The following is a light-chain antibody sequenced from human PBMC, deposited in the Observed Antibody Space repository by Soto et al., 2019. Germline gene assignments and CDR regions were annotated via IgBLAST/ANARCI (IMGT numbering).Light chain of an antibody. J-gene: IGKJ1*01. CDR3: QHYNSYSEA. Sequence: DIQMTQSPSSVSASVGDRVTITCRASQGVSTWLAWYQQKPGKAPNLLIYTASSLQSGVPSRFSGSGSGTDFTLTISSLQPDDFATYYCQHYNSYSEAFGQGTKVDIK. CDR2: TAS. V-gene: IGKV1D-16*01. CDR1: QGVSTW.